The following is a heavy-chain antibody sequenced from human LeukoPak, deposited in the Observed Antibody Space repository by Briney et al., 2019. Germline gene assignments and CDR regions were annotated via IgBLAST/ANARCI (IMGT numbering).Heavy chain of an antibody. V-gene: IGHV3-66*03. CDR2: IYSCGST. D-gene: IGHD3-22*01. Sequence: GGSLRLSCAASGFTVSSNYMSWVRQAPGKGLEWVSVIYSCGSTYYADSVKGRFTISRDNSKNTLYLQMNSLRTEDTAVYYCSKDPNWGYESSGYYHDYWGQGTLVTVSS. CDR3: SKDPNWGYESSGYYHDY. J-gene: IGHJ4*02. CDR1: GFTVSSNY.